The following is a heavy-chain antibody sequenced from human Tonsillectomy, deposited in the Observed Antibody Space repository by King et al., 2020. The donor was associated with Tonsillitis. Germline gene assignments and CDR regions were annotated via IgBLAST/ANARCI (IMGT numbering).Heavy chain of an antibody. J-gene: IGHJ4*02. V-gene: IGHV4-59*01. CDR3: ARVAGTYGGFGQLYFDY. CDR2: IYYSEST. Sequence: VQLQESGPGLVKPSETLSLTCTVSGGSISTYYWSWIRQTPGKGLEWIGYIYYSESTNYNPSLKSRVPISLDTSKNQFSLQLRSVTAADTAVYYCARVAGTYGGFGQLYFDYWGQGTLVTVSS. CDR1: GGSISTYY. D-gene: IGHD2-8*01.